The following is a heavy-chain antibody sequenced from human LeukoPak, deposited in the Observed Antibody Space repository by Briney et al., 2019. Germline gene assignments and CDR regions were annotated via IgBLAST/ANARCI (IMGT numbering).Heavy chain of an antibody. CDR3: ARDLNWAFDY. CDR2: IISSSSTI. D-gene: IGHD7-27*01. V-gene: IGHV3-48*01. CDR1: GFTFSSYS. J-gene: IGHJ4*02. Sequence: PGGSLRLSCAASGFTFSSYSMNWVRQAPGKGLEWVSYIISSSSTIDYADSVKGRFTISRDNARNSLYLQMNSLSAEDTAVYYCARDLNWAFDYWGQGTLVTVSS.